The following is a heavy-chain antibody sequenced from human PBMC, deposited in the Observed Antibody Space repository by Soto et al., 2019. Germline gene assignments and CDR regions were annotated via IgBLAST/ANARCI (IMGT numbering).Heavy chain of an antibody. CDR2: ISYDGVKT. CDR1: GFTFSRYA. CDR3: VRRLVSTISYCGTDV. V-gene: IGHV3-30-3*01. D-gene: IGHD5-12*01. J-gene: IGHJ6*02. Sequence: QVQLVESGGGVVQPGRSLRLSCAASGFTFSRYAMHWVRQAPGKGLEWLAFISYDGVKTENADRVKCRFSISRDNSKNTLYLQMNSLRAEDTAVYYCVRRLVSTISYCGTDVWGQGTTVTVSS.